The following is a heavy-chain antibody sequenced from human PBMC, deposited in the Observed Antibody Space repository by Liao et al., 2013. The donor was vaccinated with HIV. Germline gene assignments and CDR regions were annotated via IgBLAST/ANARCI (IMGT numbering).Heavy chain of an antibody. CDR2: IDHSGST. Sequence: QVRLQQWGAGLLKPSETLSLTCTVYGGSFSGYYWSWIRQSPGKGLEWIGEIDHSGSTNYRASLKSRVTLSLDPSKTQFYLKLNSVTAADTAVYYCAAVPYSSGWYINAFALWGQGTMVTVSS. V-gene: IGHV4-34*01. CDR1: GGSFSGYY. CDR3: AAVPYSSGWYINAFAL. J-gene: IGHJ3*01. D-gene: IGHD6-19*01.